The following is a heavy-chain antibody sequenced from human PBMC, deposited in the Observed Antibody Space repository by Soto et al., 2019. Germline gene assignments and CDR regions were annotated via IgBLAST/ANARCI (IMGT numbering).Heavy chain of an antibody. V-gene: IGHV3-23*01. CDR1: GFTFSNYV. J-gene: IGHJ4*02. D-gene: IGHD2-8*01. CDR2: MATSSGDT. CDR3: AKKEMAGRGVPYYYDY. Sequence: GGSLRLSCAASGFTFSNYVVHWVRQSPGKGLEWVSAMATSSGDTFYADSVKGRFTISRDISKNTLYLQMNSLRAEDTAVYYCAKKEMAGRGVPYYYDYWGQGALVTVS.